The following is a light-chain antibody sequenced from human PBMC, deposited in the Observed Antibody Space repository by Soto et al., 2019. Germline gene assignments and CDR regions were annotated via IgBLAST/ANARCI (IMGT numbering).Light chain of an antibody. J-gene: IGKJ1*01. Sequence: EIVMTQSPATLSVSPGEGATLSCRASQSVSSKLAWYQQKPGHAPRLLIYLTSNRAAGIAARFSGGGSGTDFTLTISDVQPDDFAIYYCHQRKSWPRTFGQGTKVDIK. CDR1: QSVSSK. CDR2: LTS. V-gene: IGKV3D-15*01. CDR3: HQRKSWPRT.